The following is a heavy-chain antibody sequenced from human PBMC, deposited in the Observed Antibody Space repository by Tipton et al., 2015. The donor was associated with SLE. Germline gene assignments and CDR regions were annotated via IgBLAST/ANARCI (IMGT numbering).Heavy chain of an antibody. CDR1: GFTFSSYW. J-gene: IGHJ4*02. Sequence: GSLRLSCAASGFTFSSYWMSWVRQAPGKGLEWVSGINWNGGSTGYADSVKGRFTISRDNAKNSLYLQMNSLRAEDTALYYCARVGITGTTLRGDFDYWGQGTLVTVSS. V-gene: IGHV3-20*04. D-gene: IGHD1-7*01. CDR2: INWNGGST. CDR3: ARVGITGTTLRGDFDY.